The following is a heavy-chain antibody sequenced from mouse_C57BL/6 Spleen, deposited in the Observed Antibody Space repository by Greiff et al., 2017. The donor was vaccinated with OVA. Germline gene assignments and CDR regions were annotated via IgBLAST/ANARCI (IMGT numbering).Heavy chain of an antibody. CDR2: INPSNGGT. D-gene: IGHD2-4*01. CDR1: GYTFTSYW. J-gene: IGHJ4*01. V-gene: IGHV1-53*01. Sequence: VQLQQPGTELVKPGASVKLSCKASGYTFTSYWMHWVKQWPGQGLEWIGNINPSNGGTNYNEKFKSKATLTVDKSSSTAYMQLSSLTSEDSAVYYCAREWVYYDYDEGGYYAMDYWGQGTSVTVSS. CDR3: AREWVYYDYDEGGYYAMDY.